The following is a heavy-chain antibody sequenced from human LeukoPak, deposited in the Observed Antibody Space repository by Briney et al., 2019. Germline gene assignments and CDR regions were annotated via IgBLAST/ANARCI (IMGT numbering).Heavy chain of an antibody. CDR3: ARYDSSGTLDY. CDR2: IYHSGST. V-gene: IGHV4-30-2*01. Sequence: SETLSLTCTVSGGSISSYSWSWIRQPPGKGLEWIGYIYHSGSTYYNPSLKSRVTISVDRSKNQFSLKLSSVTAADTAVYYCARYDSSGTLDYWGQGTLVTVSS. CDR1: GGSISSYS. J-gene: IGHJ4*02. D-gene: IGHD3-22*01.